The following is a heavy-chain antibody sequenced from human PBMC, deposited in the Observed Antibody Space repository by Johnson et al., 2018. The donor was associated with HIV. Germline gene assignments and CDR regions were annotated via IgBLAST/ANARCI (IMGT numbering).Heavy chain of an antibody. CDR1: GFTFDDYA. CDR3: AKDLFTEREDDAFDI. D-gene: IGHD1-26*01. CDR2: ISGSGGSP. Sequence: VQLVESGGGVVQPGRSLRLSCAASGFTFDDYAMSWVRQAPGKGLEWVSGISGSGGSPYYADSVKGRFTISRDNSKNTLCLQMNSLRAEDTAVYYCAKDLFTEREDDAFDIWGQGTMVTVSS. V-gene: IGHV3-23*04. J-gene: IGHJ3*02.